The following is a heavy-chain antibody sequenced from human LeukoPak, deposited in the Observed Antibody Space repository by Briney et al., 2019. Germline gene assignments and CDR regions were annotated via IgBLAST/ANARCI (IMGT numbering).Heavy chain of an antibody. J-gene: IGHJ4*02. CDR2: ISYDGSNK. V-gene: IGHV3-30*04. Sequence: GGSLRLSCAASGFTFSSYAMHWVLQAPGKGLEWVAVISYDGSNKYYADSVKGRFTISKDNSKNTLYLQMNSLRAEDTAVYYCARDANMGATRILDYWGQGTLVTVSS. D-gene: IGHD1-26*01. CDR3: ARDANMGATRILDY. CDR1: GFTFSSYA.